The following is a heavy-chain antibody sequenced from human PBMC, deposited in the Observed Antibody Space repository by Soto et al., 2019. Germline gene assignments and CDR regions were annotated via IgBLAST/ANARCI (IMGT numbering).Heavy chain of an antibody. V-gene: IGHV3-23*01. J-gene: IGHJ6*02. CDR3: AKDSPSTRVRGGPTHYGMDV. CDR2: ISGSGGST. CDR1: GFTFSSYA. Sequence: PGGSLSLSCAASGFTFSSYAMSWVRQAPGKGLEWVSAISGSGGSTYYADSVKGRFTISRDNSKNTLYLQMNSLRAEDTAVYYCAKDSPSTRVRGGPTHYGMDVWGQGNTVTVYS. D-gene: IGHD3-10*01.